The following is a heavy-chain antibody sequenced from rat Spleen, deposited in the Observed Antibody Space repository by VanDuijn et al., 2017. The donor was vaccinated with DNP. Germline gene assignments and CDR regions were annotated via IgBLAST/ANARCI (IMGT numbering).Heavy chain of an antibody. CDR1: GFTFNNYW. V-gene: IGHV5-31*01. J-gene: IGHJ3*01. D-gene: IGHD1-2*01. CDR3: ARSTITAISNWFLY. Sequence: EVQLVESGGGLVQPGGSLKLSCVASGFTFNNYWMTWIRQVPGKGLDWVASISSSGGNTYYTDSVKGIFTLSRENAKNTLYLHMNSLRSEDTATYYCARSTITAISNWFLYWGQGTLVTVSS. CDR2: ISSSGGNT.